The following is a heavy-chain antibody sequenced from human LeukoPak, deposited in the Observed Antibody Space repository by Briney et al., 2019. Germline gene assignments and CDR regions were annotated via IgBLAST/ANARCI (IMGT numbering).Heavy chain of an antibody. CDR3: ARPYSSSPYAFDI. V-gene: IGHV4-39*07. J-gene: IGHJ3*02. Sequence: SETLSLTCTVSGDSITNKNYYWGWIRQPPGKGLEWIVSIHNGGSTYYNPSLKSRVTISVDTSKNQFSLKLSSVTAADTAVYYCARPYSSSPYAFDIWGQGTMVTVSS. D-gene: IGHD6-13*01. CDR2: IHNGGST. CDR1: GDSITNKNYY.